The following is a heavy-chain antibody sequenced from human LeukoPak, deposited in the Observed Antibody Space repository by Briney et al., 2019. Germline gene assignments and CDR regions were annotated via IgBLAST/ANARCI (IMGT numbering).Heavy chain of an antibody. CDR3: AKRRGLELLYYYMDV. Sequence: GGSLRLSCAASGFTFSSYAMSWVRQAPGKGLERVSAISGSGGSTYYADSVKGRFTISRDNSKNTLYLQMNSLRAEDTAVYYCAKRRGLELLYYYMDVWGKGTTVTVSS. CDR1: GFTFSSYA. CDR2: ISGSGGST. D-gene: IGHD1-7*01. J-gene: IGHJ6*03. V-gene: IGHV3-23*01.